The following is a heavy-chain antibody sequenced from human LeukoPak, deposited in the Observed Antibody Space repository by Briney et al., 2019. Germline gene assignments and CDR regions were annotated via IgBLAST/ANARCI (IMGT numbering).Heavy chain of an antibody. D-gene: IGHD3-9*01. V-gene: IGHV3-23*01. J-gene: IGHJ5*02. CDR1: GFTFSSYS. CDR3: AKGRYFDWLSWFDP. Sequence: GGSLRLSCAASGFTFSSYSMSWVRQAPGKGLEWVSEISGSGGSTYYADSVKGRFTISRDNSKNTLYLQMNSLRAEDTAVYYCAKGRYFDWLSWFDPWGQGTLVTVSS. CDR2: ISGSGGST.